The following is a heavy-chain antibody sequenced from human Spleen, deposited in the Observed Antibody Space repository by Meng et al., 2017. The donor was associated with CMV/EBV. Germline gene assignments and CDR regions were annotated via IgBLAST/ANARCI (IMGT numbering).Heavy chain of an antibody. CDR2: IYYSGAT. V-gene: IGHV4-31*02. CDR3: ARVLYYYGSASNFDH. J-gene: IGHJ4*02. CDR1: GGSINSRDYY. D-gene: IGHD3-10*01. Sequence: VSGGSINSRDYYWSWVRQYPGRGLEWVGHIYYSGATYYTPSLRSRLIISLDTSKNQFSLRLSSVTAADTAVYFCARVLYYYGSASNFDHWGQGTLVTVS.